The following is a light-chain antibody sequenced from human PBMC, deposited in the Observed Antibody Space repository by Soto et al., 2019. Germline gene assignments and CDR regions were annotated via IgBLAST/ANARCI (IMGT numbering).Light chain of an antibody. CDR1: QKIRNW. J-gene: IGKJ1*01. Sequence: DIQLTQAASFVSASTGDRVSITCRASQKIRNWLAWYQQKPGKAPKLLIYDVSSLESGVPPRFSGSGSGTDFTLTISGLQPDDFATYYCQQYDSYWTFGQGTKV. V-gene: IGKV1-5*01. CDR3: QQYDSYWT. CDR2: DVS.